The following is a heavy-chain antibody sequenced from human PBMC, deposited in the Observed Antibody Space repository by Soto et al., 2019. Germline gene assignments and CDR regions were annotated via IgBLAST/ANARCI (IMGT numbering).Heavy chain of an antibody. CDR3: ARDWQRLYY. V-gene: IGHV3-30-3*01. CDR1: GFTFSSYA. CDR2: ISYDGSNK. J-gene: IGHJ4*02. Sequence: QVQLVESGGGVVQPGRSLRLSCAASGFTFSSYAMHWVRKAAGKGLEWVAVISYDGSNKYYADSVKGRFTISRDNSKNTLYLQLNSLRAEDYAVYYYARDWQRLYYWGQGVLVTVSS. D-gene: IGHD6-25*01.